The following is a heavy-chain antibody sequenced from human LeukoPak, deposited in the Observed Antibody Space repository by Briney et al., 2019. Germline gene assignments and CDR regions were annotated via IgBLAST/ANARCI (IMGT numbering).Heavy chain of an antibody. CDR3: ARAVSGYSYGYFHYYYYMDV. CDR1: GFTFSSYT. J-gene: IGHJ6*03. CDR2: ISSSTYI. V-gene: IGHV3-21*01. D-gene: IGHD5-18*01. Sequence: GGSLRLSCAASGFTFSSYTMNWVRQAPGKVLEWVSSISSSTYINYADSVKGRFTISRDNAKNSLYLQMNSLRAEDTAVYYCARAVSGYSYGYFHYYYYMDVWGKGTTVTVSS.